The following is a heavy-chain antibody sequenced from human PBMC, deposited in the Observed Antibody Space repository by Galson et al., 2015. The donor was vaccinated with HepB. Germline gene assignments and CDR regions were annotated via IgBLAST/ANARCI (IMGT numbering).Heavy chain of an antibody. Sequence: SLRLSCAASGFIFSNYGMQWVRQAPGKGPEWVAHIWYDGTYKHYADSVKGRFTISRENAKNTLFLQMNSLRAEDTAVYYCARDSGNGGPQAWGQGTLVSVSS. CDR3: ARDSGNGGPQA. J-gene: IGHJ5*02. CDR2: IWYDGTYK. V-gene: IGHV3-33*01. D-gene: IGHD2-8*01. CDR1: GFIFSNYG.